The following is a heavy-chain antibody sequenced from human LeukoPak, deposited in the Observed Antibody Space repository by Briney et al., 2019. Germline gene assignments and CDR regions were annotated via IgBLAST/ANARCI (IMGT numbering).Heavy chain of an antibody. V-gene: IGHV4-34*01. CDR3: ASQTTYSDDSSGAPTDAFDI. CDR1: GGSFSGYY. Sequence: SETLSLTCAVYGGSFSGYYWSWIRQPPGKGLEWIGEINHSGSTNYNPSLKSRVTISVDTSKNQFSLKLSSVTAAETAVYYCASQTTYSDDSSGAPTDAFDIWGQGTMVTVSS. D-gene: IGHD3-22*01. J-gene: IGHJ3*02. CDR2: INHSGST.